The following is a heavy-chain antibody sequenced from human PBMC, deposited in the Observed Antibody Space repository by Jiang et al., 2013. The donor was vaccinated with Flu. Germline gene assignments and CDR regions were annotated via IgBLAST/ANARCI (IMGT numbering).Heavy chain of an antibody. CDR3: AKGYSGWYVGDY. CDR1: GFTFSSYG. D-gene: IGHD6-19*01. V-gene: IGHV3-30*18. J-gene: IGHJ4*02. CDR2: ISYDGSNK. Sequence: VQLVESGGGVVQPGRSLRLSCAASGFTFSSYGMHWVRQAPGKGLEWVAVISYDGSNKYYADSVKGRFTISRDNSKNTLYLQMNSLRAEDTAVYYCAKGYSGWYVGDYWGQGTLVTVSS.